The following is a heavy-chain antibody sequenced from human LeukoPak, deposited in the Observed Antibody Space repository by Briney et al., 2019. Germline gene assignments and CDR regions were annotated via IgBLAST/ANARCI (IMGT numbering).Heavy chain of an antibody. J-gene: IGHJ4*02. CDR3: ARDLGVTVRPFSLFY. CDR1: GYTFTAYY. V-gene: IGHV1-2*02. D-gene: IGHD6-6*01. CDR2: INPNSGVT. Sequence: GASVKVSCKASGYTFTAYYTHWVRQAPGQGPEWMGWINPNSGVTNYAQKFQGRVIMTSDTSISTAYMEFSRLRSDDTAMYYCARDLGVTVRPFSLFYWGQGTLVTVSS.